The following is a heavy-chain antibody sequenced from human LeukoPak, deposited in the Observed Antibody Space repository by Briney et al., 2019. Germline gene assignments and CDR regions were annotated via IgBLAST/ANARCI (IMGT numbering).Heavy chain of an antibody. V-gene: IGHV4-39*01. CDR2: IYYSGST. Sequence: KPSETLSLTCTVSGGSISSSSYYWGWIRQPPGKGLEWIGSIYYSGSTYYNPSLKSRVTISVDTSKNQFSLKLSSVTAADTAVHYCARTPITIFAYYYGMDVWGQGTTVTVSS. J-gene: IGHJ6*02. D-gene: IGHD3-3*01. CDR3: ARTPITIFAYYYGMDV. CDR1: GGSISSSSYY.